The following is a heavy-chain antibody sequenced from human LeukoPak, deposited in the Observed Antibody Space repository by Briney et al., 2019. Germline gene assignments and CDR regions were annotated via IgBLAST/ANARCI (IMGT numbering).Heavy chain of an antibody. V-gene: IGHV4-38-2*02. CDR1: GYSISSGYD. CDR2: IYHSGST. D-gene: IGHD6-19*01. J-gene: IGHJ4*02. CDR3: ATLSVADSFDY. Sequence: SETLSLTCTVSGYSISSGYDWGWIRQPPGKGLEWIGSIYHSGSTYYNPSLKSRVTISVDTSKNQFSLKLSSVTAADTAVYYCATLSVADSFDYWGQGTLVTVSS.